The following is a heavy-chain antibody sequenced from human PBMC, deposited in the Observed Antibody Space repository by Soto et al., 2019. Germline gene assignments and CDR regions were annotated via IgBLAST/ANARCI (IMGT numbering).Heavy chain of an antibody. CDR3: VRDCPKQGPDIDY. CDR1: GFVFRNHW. CDR2: IHDRALDIK. Sequence: EVQLVESGGGLVQPGGSMRLSCVDSGFVFRNHWMHWGRQSPGKGLEWVARIHDRALDIKAYADSVKGRFSISRDKAKNTMYLHMGSLRVADTATYYCVRDCPKQGPDIDYWGQGVLVTVAT. V-gene: IGHV3-74*01. J-gene: IGHJ4*02.